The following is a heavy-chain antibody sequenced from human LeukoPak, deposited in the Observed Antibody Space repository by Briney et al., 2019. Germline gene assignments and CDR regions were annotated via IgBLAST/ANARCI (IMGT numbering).Heavy chain of an antibody. D-gene: IGHD3-10*01. CDR1: GYTFTSYG. Sequence: ASVKVSCKASGYTFTSYGISWVRQAPGQGLEWMGWISAYNGNTNYAQKLQGRVTMTTDTSTSTAYMELRSLRSEDTAVYYCARVGVWFGELGLFDYWGQGTLVTVSS. V-gene: IGHV1-18*01. CDR3: ARVGVWFGELGLFDY. CDR2: ISAYNGNT. J-gene: IGHJ4*02.